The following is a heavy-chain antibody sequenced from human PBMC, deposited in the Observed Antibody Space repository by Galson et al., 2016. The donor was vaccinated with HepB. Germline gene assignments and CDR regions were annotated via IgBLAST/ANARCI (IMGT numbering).Heavy chain of an antibody. CDR1: GGSISSSNYY. CDR3: ARRRGARLSYFDY. J-gene: IGHJ4*02. V-gene: IGHV4-39*01. Sequence: SETLSLTCTLSGGSISSSNYYWDWIRQPPRKGLEWIGSIFYSGHTYYNPSLDSRVTISVDTSKNQFSLKLTSVTAADTAVYYCARRRGARLSYFDYWGQGTLVTVSS. D-gene: IGHD6-6*01. CDR2: IFYSGHT.